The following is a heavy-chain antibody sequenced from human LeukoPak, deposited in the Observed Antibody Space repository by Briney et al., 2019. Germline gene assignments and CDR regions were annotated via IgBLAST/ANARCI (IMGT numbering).Heavy chain of an antibody. J-gene: IGHJ4*02. V-gene: IGHV3-11*01. CDR1: GFTFSDYY. Sequence: GGSLRLSCAASGFTFSDYYMSWIRQAPGKGLEWVSHISSSGSTIYYADSVKGRFTISRDNSKNTLYLQMNSLRAEDTAVYYCAKDQQQLASFDYWGQGTPVTVSS. CDR3: AKDQQQLASFDY. CDR2: ISSSGSTI. D-gene: IGHD6-13*01.